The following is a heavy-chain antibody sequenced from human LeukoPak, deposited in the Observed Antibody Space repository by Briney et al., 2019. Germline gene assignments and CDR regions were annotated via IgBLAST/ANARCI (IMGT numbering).Heavy chain of an antibody. CDR1: GFTFSSYA. D-gene: IGHD2-2*01. V-gene: IGHV3-23*01. J-gene: IGHJ5*02. CDR3: AKVSRQGYCSSTSCYNWFDP. Sequence: GGSLRLSCAASGFTFSSYAMSWVRQAPGKGPEWVSAISGSGGSTYYADSVKGRFTISRDNSKNTLYLQMNSLRAEDTAVYYCAKVSRQGYCSSTSCYNWFDPWGQGTLVTVSS. CDR2: ISGSGGST.